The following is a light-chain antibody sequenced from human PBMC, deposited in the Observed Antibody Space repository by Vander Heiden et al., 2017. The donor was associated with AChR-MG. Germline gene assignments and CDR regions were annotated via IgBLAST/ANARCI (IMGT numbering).Light chain of an antibody. CDR3: AAWDDRLKGV. V-gene: IGLV1-44*01. Sequence: QSVLTQPPSASGAPGQRVTIACSGSSSNIGSKTVNWYQQLPGTAPKLLIYNDNQRPSGVPDRFSGSKSGTSASLAISGLQSEDEADYYCAAWDDRLKGVFGTGTKVTVL. J-gene: IGLJ1*01. CDR1: SSNIGSKT. CDR2: NDN.